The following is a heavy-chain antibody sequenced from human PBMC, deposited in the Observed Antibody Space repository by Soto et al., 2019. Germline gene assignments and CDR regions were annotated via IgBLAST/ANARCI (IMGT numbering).Heavy chain of an antibody. CDR2: IWYDGSNK. CDR3: ARDQDYSNYPKHYYYYYGMDV. D-gene: IGHD4-4*01. V-gene: IGHV3-33*01. J-gene: IGHJ6*02. CDR1: GFTFSSYG. Sequence: PGGSLRLSCAASGFTFSSYGMHWVRQAPGKGLEWVAVIWYDGSNKYYADSVKGRFTISRDNSKNTLYLQMNSLRAEDTAVYYCARDQDYSNYPKHYYYYYGMDVWGQGTTVTVSS.